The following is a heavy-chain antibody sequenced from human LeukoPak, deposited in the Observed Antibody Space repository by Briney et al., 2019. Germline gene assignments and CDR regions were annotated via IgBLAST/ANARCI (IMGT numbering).Heavy chain of an antibody. D-gene: IGHD6-13*01. CDR3: AREQQPGVADN. J-gene: IGHJ4*02. CDR1: GGSISSGGYY. CDR2: IYHSGST. Sequence: SETLSLTCTVSGGSISSGGYYWSWIRQPPGKGLEWIGYIYHSGSTYYNPSLKSRVTISVDRSKNQFSLKLSSVTAADTAVYYCAREQQPGVADNWGQGTLVTVSS. V-gene: IGHV4-30-2*01.